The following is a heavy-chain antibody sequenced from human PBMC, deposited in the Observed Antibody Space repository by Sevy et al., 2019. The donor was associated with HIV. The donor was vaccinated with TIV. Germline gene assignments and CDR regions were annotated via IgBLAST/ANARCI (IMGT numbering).Heavy chain of an antibody. CDR3: ASHQGVSYYDLSYYGMDV. J-gene: IGHJ6*02. D-gene: IGHD3-3*01. V-gene: IGHV3-23*01. CDR1: GFTFSSYA. Sequence: GGSLRLSCAASGFTFSSYAMSWVRQAPGKGLEWVSAISGSGGSTYYADSVKGRFTISRDNSKNTLYLQMNSLRAEDTAVYYCASHQGVSYYDLSYYGMDVWGQGTTVIVS. CDR2: ISGSGGST.